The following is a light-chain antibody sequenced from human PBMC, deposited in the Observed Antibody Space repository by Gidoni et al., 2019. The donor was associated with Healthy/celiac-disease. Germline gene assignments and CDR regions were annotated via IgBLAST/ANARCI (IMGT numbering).Light chain of an antibody. CDR1: QSISSY. CDR2: AAS. V-gene: IGKV1-39*01. CDR3: QKSYSTPIT. Sequence: DLQMTQSPSSLSASVGDRVTITCRASQSISSYLNWYQQKPGKAPKLLIYAASSLQSGVPSRFSGSGSGTEFTLTISSLQPEDFATYYCQKSYSTPITFGQGTRLEIK. J-gene: IGKJ5*01.